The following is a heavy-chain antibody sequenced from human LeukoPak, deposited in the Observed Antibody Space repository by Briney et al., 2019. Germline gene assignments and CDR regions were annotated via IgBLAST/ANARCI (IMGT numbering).Heavy chain of an antibody. CDR2: IIPIFGTA. V-gene: IGHV1-69*05. CDR3: ARGYCSSTSCYDHGYYYYMDV. J-gene: IGHJ6*03. Sequence: SVKVSCKASGGTFSSYAISWVRQAPGQGLEWMGGIIPIFGTANYAQKFQGRVTITTDESTSTAYMELSSLRSEDTAVYYCARGYCSSTSCYDHGYYYYMDVRGKGTTVTVSS. D-gene: IGHD2-2*01. CDR1: GGTFSSYA.